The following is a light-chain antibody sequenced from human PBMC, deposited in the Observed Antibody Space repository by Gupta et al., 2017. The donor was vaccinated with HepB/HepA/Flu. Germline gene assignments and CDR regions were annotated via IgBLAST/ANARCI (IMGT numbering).Light chain of an antibody. CDR1: QGIRNY. CDR2: AAS. J-gene: IGKJ2*01. Sequence: DIHMIQSPSSLSASVGDRVTIPCRASQGIRNYLAWFQQKPGKAPKPLINAASSLKSGVPSRFSGSVSGTDFTLTISSRQPEDFATYYCQQENNSPFTFGQGTKMEIK. CDR3: QQENNSPFT. V-gene: IGKV1-16*01.